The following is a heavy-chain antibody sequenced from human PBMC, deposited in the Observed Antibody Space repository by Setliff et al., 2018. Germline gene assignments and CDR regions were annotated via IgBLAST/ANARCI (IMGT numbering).Heavy chain of an antibody. D-gene: IGHD2-2*01. V-gene: IGHV4-30-4*01. CDR2: ISHGVST. Sequence: SETLSLTCTVSGASVTSFDYYWTWIRQSPGKGLEYIGHISHGVSTSYSPSLKSRLSISADTSKNQSSLKLTSVTAADTAVYYCARTHCTTTSCFYFHYWGQGTVVTVSS. J-gene: IGHJ4*02. CDR3: ARTHCTTTSCFYFHY. CDR1: GASVTSFDYY.